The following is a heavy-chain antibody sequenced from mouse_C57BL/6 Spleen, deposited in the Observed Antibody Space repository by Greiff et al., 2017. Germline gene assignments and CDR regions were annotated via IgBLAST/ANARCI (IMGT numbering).Heavy chain of an antibody. CDR3: ASSTTVRVDY. CDR2: IYPGDGVT. V-gene: IGHV1-80*01. CDR1: GYAFSSYW. Sequence: QVQLQQSGAELVKPGASVKLSCKASGYAFSSYWMNWVKQRPGKGLEWIGQIYPGDGVTNYNGKFKGKATLTADKSSSTAYMQLSSLTSEDSAVYFCASSTTVRVDYWGQGTTLTVSS. J-gene: IGHJ2*01. D-gene: IGHD2-1*01.